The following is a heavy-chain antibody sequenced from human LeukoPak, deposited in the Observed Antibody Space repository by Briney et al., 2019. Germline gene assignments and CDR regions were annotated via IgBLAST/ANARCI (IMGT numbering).Heavy chain of an antibody. Sequence: KPGGSLRLSCAASGFTFSSYSMNWVRQAPGKGLEWVSSISSSSSYIYYADSVKGRFTISRDNAKNSLYLQMNSLRAEDTAVYYCARGSGGYDPYYYYYMDVWGKGTTVTVSS. V-gene: IGHV3-21*01. CDR1: GFTFSSYS. J-gene: IGHJ6*03. D-gene: IGHD5-12*01. CDR3: ARGSGGYDPYYYYYMDV. CDR2: ISSSSSYI.